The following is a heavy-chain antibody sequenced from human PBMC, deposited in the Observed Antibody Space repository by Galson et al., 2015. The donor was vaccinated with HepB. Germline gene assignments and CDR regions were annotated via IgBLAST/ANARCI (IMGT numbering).Heavy chain of an antibody. V-gene: IGHV1-24*01. D-gene: IGHD3-10*01. J-gene: IGHJ6*02. Sequence: SVKVSCKVSGYTLTELSMHWVRQAPGKGLEWMGGFDPEDGETIYAQKFQGRVTMTEDTSTDTAYMELSSLRSEDTAVYYCAKGSGSYYYYYYGMDVWGQGTTVTVSS. CDR3: AKGSGSYYYYYYGMDV. CDR2: FDPEDGET. CDR1: GYTLTELS.